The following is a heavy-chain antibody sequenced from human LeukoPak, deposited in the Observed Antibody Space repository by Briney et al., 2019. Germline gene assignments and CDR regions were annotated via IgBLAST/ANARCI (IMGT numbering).Heavy chain of an antibody. CDR3: ARDGYYDSSGYYYYYYGMDV. D-gene: IGHD3-22*01. CDR2: IYYSGST. Sequence: SETLSLTCTVSGGSISGYYWSWIRQPPGKGLEWIGYIYYSGSTNYNPSPKSRVTISVDTSKNQFSLKLSSVTAADTAVYYCARDGYYDSSGYYYYYYGMDVWGQGTTVTVSS. V-gene: IGHV4-59*01. CDR1: GGSISGYY. J-gene: IGHJ6*02.